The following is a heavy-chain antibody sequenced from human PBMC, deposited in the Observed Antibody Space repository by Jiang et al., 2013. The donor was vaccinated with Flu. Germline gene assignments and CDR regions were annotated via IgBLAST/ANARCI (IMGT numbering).Heavy chain of an antibody. J-gene: IGHJ4*02. Sequence: ANIKQDGSEKYYVDSVKGRFTISRDNAKNSLYLQMNSLRAEDTAVYYCATETVAGMWWGQGTLVTVSS. V-gene: IGHV3-7*01. CDR2: IKQDGSEK. D-gene: IGHD6-19*01. CDR3: ATETVAGMW.